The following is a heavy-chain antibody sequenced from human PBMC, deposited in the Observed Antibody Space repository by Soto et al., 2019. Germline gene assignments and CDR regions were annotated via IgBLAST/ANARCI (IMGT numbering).Heavy chain of an antibody. Sequence: PGGSLRLSCAASGFTVSSNYMSWVRQAPGKGLEWVSVIYSGGSTYYADSVKGRFTISRDNSKNTLYLQMNSLRAEDTAVYYCARVLSFYYYYYGMDVWGQGTTVTVSS. CDR1: GFTVSSNY. J-gene: IGHJ6*02. D-gene: IGHD3-16*02. CDR3: ARVLSFYYYYYGMDV. V-gene: IGHV3-66*01. CDR2: IYSGGST.